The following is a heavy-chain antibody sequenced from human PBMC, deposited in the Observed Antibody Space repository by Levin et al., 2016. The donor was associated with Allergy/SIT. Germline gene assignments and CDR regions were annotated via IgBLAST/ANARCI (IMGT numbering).Heavy chain of an antibody. CDR3: ARDPKLIRAAGFIAVAGRYYYGMDV. D-gene: IGHD6-19*01. V-gene: IGHV3-48*02. CDR2: ISSSSSTI. J-gene: IGHJ6*02. Sequence: VRQAPGKGLEWVSYISSSSSTIYYADSVKGRFTISRDNAKNSLYLQMNSLRDEDTAVYYCARDPKLIRAAGFIAVAGRYYYGMDVWGQGTTVTVSS.